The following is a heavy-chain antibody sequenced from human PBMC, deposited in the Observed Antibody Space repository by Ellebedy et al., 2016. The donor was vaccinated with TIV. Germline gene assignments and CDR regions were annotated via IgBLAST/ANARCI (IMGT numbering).Heavy chain of an antibody. Sequence: GESLKISCAASGFTFRSYWMSWVRQAPGKGLEWVANMYQDGSEKYYVDSVKGRFTISRDNAKNSLYLQMNSLRVEDTAVYYCARRGSYGDYAVQINNWFDRWGQGTLVTVYS. V-gene: IGHV3-7*01. D-gene: IGHD3-16*01. CDR3: ARRGSYGDYAVQINNWFDR. CDR2: MYQDGSEK. CDR1: GFTFRSYW. J-gene: IGHJ5*02.